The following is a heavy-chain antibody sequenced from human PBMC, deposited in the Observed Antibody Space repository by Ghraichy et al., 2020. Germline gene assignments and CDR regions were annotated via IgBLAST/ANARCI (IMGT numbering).Heavy chain of an antibody. CDR3: AKSLAPPEIQLWYPYFDY. J-gene: IGHJ4*02. D-gene: IGHD5-18*01. CDR2: ISGSGGST. Sequence: GGSLNISCAASGFTFSSYAMSWVRQAPGKGLEWVSAISGSGGSTYYADSVKGRFTISRDNSKNTLYLQMNSLRAEDTAVYYCAKSLAPPEIQLWYPYFDYWGQGTLVTVSS. V-gene: IGHV3-23*01. CDR1: GFTFSSYA.